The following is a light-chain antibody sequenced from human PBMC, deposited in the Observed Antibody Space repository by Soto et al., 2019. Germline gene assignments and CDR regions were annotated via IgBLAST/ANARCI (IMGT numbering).Light chain of an antibody. Sequence: DIQMTQSPSSLSASVGDRVTITCRASPSVSTYLNWYQQKPGKAPKLLIYSAFSLHSGVPSRFSGSGSETDFTLTISNLRPEDFATYYCQQSYSTPWTFGQGTKVDIK. CDR2: SAF. V-gene: IGKV1-39*01. CDR1: PSVSTY. CDR3: QQSYSTPWT. J-gene: IGKJ1*01.